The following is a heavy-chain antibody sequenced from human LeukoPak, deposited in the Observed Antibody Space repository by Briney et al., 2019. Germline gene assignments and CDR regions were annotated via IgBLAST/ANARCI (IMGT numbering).Heavy chain of an antibody. CDR1: GFTFSSYW. J-gene: IGHJ4*02. CDR3: ARDGSGWYSDH. D-gene: IGHD6-19*01. Sequence: GGSLRLSCAASGFTFSSYWMSWVRQAPGKGLEWVANIKQDGSEKYYVDSVKGRFTISRDNAKKSLYLQMNSLRAEDTALYHCARDGSGWYSDHWGQGTLVTVSS. CDR2: IKQDGSEK. V-gene: IGHV3-7*03.